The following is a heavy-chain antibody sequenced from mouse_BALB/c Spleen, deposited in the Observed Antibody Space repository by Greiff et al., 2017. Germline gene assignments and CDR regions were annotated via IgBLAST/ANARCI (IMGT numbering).Heavy chain of an antibody. V-gene: IGHV1-87*01. Sequence: QVQLQQSGAELAKPGASVKMSCKASGYTFTSYWMHWVKQRPGQGLEWIGAIYPGDGDTRYTQKFKGKATLTADKSSSTAYMQLSSLASEDSAVYYCARGGGLFDYWGQGTTLTVSS. CDR3: ARGGGLFDY. CDR2: IYPGDGDT. J-gene: IGHJ2*01. CDR1: GYTFTSYW.